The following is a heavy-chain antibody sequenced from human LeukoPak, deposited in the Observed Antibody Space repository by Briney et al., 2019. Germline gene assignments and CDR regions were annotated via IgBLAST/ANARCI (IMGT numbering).Heavy chain of an antibody. CDR3: ARDSYYYYMDV. J-gene: IGHJ6*03. CDR1: GFTFSSYA. Sequence: PGGSLRLSCAASGFTFSSYAMHWVRQAPGKGLEYVSAISSNGGSTYYANSVKGRFTISRDNSKSTLYLQMGSLRAEDTAVYYCARDSYYYYMDVWGKGTTVTISS. CDR2: ISSNGGST. V-gene: IGHV3-64*01.